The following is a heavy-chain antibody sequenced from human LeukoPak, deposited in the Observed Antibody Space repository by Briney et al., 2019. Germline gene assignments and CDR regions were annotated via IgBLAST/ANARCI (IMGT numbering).Heavy chain of an antibody. CDR3: ARAQYNSSPDY. V-gene: IGHV3-48*04. D-gene: IGHD2/OR15-2a*01. CDR2: IDARSGIT. J-gene: IGHJ4*02. Sequence: GGSLRLSCATSGFTFTIFGINWVRQAPGKGPEWVSYIDARSGITYYADSVQGRFTISRDNAKNSLYLQMDSLRAEDTAVYYCARAQYNSSPDYWGQGTLVTVSS. CDR1: GFTFTIFG.